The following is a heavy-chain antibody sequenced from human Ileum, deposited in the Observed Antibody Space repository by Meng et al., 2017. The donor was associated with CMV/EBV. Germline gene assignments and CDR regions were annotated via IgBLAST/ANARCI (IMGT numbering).Heavy chain of an antibody. V-gene: IGHV3-66*01. CDR3: ATELGIERDS. CDR1: GFTVSSNY. D-gene: IGHD7-27*01. Sequence: GQLVESGGGLARPGGSLRLSGAAAGFTVSSNYMTWVRQAPGRGLEWISVIYDDGSTYSADSVKDRFTISRDISKNTLYLQMKNLRAEDTAIYYCATELGIERDSWGQGTLVTVSS. J-gene: IGHJ4*02. CDR2: IYDDGST.